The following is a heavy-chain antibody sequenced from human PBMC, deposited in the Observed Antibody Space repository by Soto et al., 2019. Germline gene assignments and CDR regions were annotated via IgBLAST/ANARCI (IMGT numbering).Heavy chain of an antibody. V-gene: IGHV1-8*01. CDR3: ARERKFDFWRKGLDV. Sequence: VASVKISCKASGYTFTSYDINWVRQAPGQGLEWLGWMDPNSGVTGYAQKFQGRVSMTRNISINTAHMELSSLRSEDTAVYYCARERKFDFWRKGLDVWGQGTTVTVSS. CDR1: GYTFTSYD. J-gene: IGHJ6*02. D-gene: IGHD3-3*01. CDR2: MDPNSGVT.